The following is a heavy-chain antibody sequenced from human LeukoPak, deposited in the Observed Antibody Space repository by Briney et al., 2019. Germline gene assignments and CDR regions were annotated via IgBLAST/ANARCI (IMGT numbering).Heavy chain of an antibody. V-gene: IGHV1-46*01. Sequence: GASVKVSCKASGYTFTSYYMHWVRQSPGQGLEWMGIINPSGGSTSYAQKFQGRVTMTRDTSTSTVYMELSSLRSEDTAVYYCARDPLTSHGDYETTPGDYYGMDVWGQGTTVTVSS. J-gene: IGHJ6*02. CDR3: ARDPLTSHGDYETTPGDYYGMDV. CDR1: GYTFTSYY. CDR2: INPSGGST. D-gene: IGHD4-17*01.